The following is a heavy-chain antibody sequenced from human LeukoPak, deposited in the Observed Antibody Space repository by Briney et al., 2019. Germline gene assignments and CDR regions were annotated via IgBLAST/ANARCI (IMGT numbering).Heavy chain of an antibody. V-gene: IGHV4-59*08. J-gene: IGHJ4*02. CDR3: ARHSSSSWYYFDY. D-gene: IGHD6-13*01. CDR2: IYYSGST. CDR1: GGSISSYY. Sequence: PSETLSLTCTVSGGSISSYYWSWIRQPPGKGLEWIGYIYYSGSTNYNPSLKSRVTISVDTSKNQFSLKLSSVTAADTAVYYCARHSSSSWYYFDYWGQGTLVTASS.